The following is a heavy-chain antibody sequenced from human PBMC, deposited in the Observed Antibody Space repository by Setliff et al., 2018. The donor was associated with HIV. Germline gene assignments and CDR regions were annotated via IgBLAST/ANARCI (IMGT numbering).Heavy chain of an antibody. CDR2: ISSRGTTI. D-gene: IGHD3-3*01. CDR3: ARGPEYYDFWSGYNQDIWASDY. Sequence: GGSLRLSCAASGFTFRIYSMNWVRQAPGKGLEWVSCISSRGTTIYYAASVKGRFSISRDNAKNSLYLQMNSLRAEDTAVYYCARGPEYYDFWSGYNQDIWASDYWGQGTLVTVSS. V-gene: IGHV3-48*04. J-gene: IGHJ4*02. CDR1: GFTFRIYS.